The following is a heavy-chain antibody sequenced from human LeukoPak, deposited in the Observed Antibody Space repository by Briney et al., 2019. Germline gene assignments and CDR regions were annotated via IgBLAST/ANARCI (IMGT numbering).Heavy chain of an antibody. Sequence: ASVKVSCKASGGTFSSYAISWVRQAPGQGLEWMGGIIPIFGTANYAQKFQGRVTITADESTSTAYMELSSLRSEDTAVYYCARDRGSGWYWFDPWGQGTLVTVSS. V-gene: IGHV1-69*13. D-gene: IGHD6-19*01. J-gene: IGHJ5*02. CDR1: GGTFSSYA. CDR3: ARDRGSGWYWFDP. CDR2: IIPIFGTA.